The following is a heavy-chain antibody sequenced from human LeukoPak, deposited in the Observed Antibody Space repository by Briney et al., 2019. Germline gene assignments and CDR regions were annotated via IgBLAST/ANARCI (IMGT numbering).Heavy chain of an antibody. CDR2: INPNSGGT. J-gene: IGHJ4*02. V-gene: IGHV1-2*06. Sequence: GASVKVSCKASGYTFTGYYMHWVRQAPGQGLEWMGRINPNSGGTNYAQKFQGRVTMTRDTSISTAYMKLSRLRSDDTAVYYCAVLMITFGGVIAQTLTLDYWGQGTLVTVSS. CDR1: GYTFTGYY. CDR3: AVLMITFGGVIAQTLTLDY. D-gene: IGHD3-16*02.